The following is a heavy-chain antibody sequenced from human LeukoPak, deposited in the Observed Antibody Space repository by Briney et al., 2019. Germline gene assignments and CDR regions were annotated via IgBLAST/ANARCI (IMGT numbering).Heavy chain of an antibody. D-gene: IGHD3-22*01. V-gene: IGHV3-23*01. CDR2: ISGSGGST. CDR3: AKPAYYYDSSGYRGLEDY. CDR1: GFTFSSYA. Sequence: PTGGSLRLSCAASGFTFSSYAMSWVRQAPGKGLEWVSAISGSGGSTYYADSVKGRFTISRDNSKNTLYLQMNSLRAEDTAVYYCAKPAYYYDSSGYRGLEDYWGQGTLVTASS. J-gene: IGHJ4*02.